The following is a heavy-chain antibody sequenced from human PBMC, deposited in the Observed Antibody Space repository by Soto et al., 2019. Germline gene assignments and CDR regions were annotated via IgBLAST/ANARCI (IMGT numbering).Heavy chain of an antibody. Sequence: GGSLRLSCAASGFTFSSYEMNWVRQAPGKGLEWVSYISSSGSTIYYADSVKGRFTISRDNAKNSLYLQMNSLRAEDTAVYYCAREEPVAGTPYYYYYYGMDVWGQGTTVTVSS. CDR1: GFTFSSYE. CDR2: ISSSGSTI. V-gene: IGHV3-48*03. J-gene: IGHJ6*02. CDR3: AREEPVAGTPYYYYYYGMDV. D-gene: IGHD6-19*01.